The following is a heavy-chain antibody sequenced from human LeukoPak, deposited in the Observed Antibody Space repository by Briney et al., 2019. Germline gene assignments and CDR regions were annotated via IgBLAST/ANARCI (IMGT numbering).Heavy chain of an antibody. V-gene: IGHV1-2*02. Sequence: ASVKVSCKASGYTFTGYYMHWVRQAPGQGLEWMGWINPNSGGTNYAQKFQARVTMTRATSISTAYMELSRLRSDDKVVCHCARGKAEWWGGYYYGMDVWGQGTTVTVSS. D-gene: IGHD2-15*01. J-gene: IGHJ6*02. CDR2: INPNSGGT. CDR1: GYTFTGYY. CDR3: ARGKAEWWGGYYYGMDV.